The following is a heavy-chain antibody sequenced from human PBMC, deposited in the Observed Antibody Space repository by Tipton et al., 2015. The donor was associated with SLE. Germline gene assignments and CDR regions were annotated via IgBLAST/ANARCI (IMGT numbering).Heavy chain of an antibody. J-gene: IGHJ4*02. Sequence: QSGPEVKKPGEALQISCKTSGYSFTNSWIVWFRHMPGKGLECMGMIDPSDSDTRYNPSFQGHVSMSIDRSTTTAYPQWRSLKASDTAMYFCARRWVQTVFDYWGQGTLVTVSS. D-gene: IGHD3-10*01. CDR2: IDPSDSDT. CDR3: ARRWVQTVFDY. V-gene: IGHV5-51*03. CDR1: GYSFTNSW.